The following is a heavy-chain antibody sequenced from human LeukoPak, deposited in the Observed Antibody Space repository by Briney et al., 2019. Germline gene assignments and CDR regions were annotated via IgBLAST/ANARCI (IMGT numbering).Heavy chain of an antibody. CDR2: IYYSGST. Sequence: PSETLSLTCTVSGGSISSYYWSWLRQPPGKGLEWIGYIYYSGSTNYNPSLKSRVTISVDTSKNQFSLKLSSVTAADTAVYYYARDRGIVVVITTNYSYYYGLDVWGQGTTVTVSS. CDR3: ARDRGIVVVITTNYSYYYGLDV. V-gene: IGHV4-59*01. D-gene: IGHD3-22*01. J-gene: IGHJ6*01. CDR1: GGSISSYY.